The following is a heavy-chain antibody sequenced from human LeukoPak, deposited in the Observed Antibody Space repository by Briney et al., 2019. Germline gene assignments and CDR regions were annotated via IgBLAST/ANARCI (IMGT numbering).Heavy chain of an antibody. Sequence: ASVKVSCKASGYTFTSYDINWVRQATGQGLEWMGWMNPNSGNTGYAQKFQGRVTMTRNTSISTAYMELSSLRSEDTAVYYCARDDRTGYSSSWSQYYYYYYGMDVWGQGTTVTVSS. V-gene: IGHV1-8*01. CDR2: MNPNSGNT. CDR3: ARDDRTGYSSSWSQYYYYYYGMDV. CDR1: GYTFTSYD. J-gene: IGHJ6*02. D-gene: IGHD6-13*01.